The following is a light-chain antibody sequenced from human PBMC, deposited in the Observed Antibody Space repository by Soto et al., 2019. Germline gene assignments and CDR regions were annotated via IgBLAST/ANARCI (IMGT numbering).Light chain of an antibody. CDR1: SSNTGSNA. Sequence: QSVLTQPPSASGTPGQWVTISCSGSSSNTGSNAVNWYHQLPGTAPKLLIHSNDQRPSGVPDRFSGSKSGTSASLAISGLQSEDEADYYCAAWDDSLSAWVFGGGTKLTVL. V-gene: IGLV1-44*01. J-gene: IGLJ3*02. CDR3: AAWDDSLSAWV. CDR2: SND.